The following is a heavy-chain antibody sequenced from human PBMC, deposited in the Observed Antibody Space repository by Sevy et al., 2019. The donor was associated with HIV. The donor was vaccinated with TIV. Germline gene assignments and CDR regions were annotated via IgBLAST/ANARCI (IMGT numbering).Heavy chain of an antibody. J-gene: IGHJ4*02. Sequence: ASVKVSCKASGYTFTSYGISWVRQAPGQGLEWMGWISAYSGNTNYAQKLQGRVTMTTDTSTSTAYMELRSLRSDDTAVYYCARDQGSRYSSGWYDYWGQGTLVTVSS. CDR2: ISAYSGNT. D-gene: IGHD6-19*01. CDR1: GYTFTSYG. V-gene: IGHV1-18*01. CDR3: ARDQGSRYSSGWYDY.